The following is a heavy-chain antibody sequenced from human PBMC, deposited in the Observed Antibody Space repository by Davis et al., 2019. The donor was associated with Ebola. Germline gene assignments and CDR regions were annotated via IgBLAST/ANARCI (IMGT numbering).Heavy chain of an antibody. CDR3: ARGRDGYSYYYYYYGMDV. D-gene: IGHD5-24*01. V-gene: IGHV1-18*01. CDR2: INPNSGGT. Sequence: AASVKVSCKASGYTFTSYGISWVRQAPGQGLEWMGWINPNSGGTNYAQKFQGRVTITRDTSASTAYMELSSLRSEDTAVYYCARGRDGYSYYYYYYGMDVWGQGTTVTVSS. J-gene: IGHJ6*02. CDR1: GYTFTSYG.